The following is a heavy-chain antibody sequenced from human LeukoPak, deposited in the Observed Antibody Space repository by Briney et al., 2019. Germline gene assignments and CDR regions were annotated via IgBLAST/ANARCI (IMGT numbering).Heavy chain of an antibody. CDR1: RFSLDTYA. Sequence: PGGSLRLSCAASRFSLDTYAMSWVRQTPGKGLEWVSTISGSGANTYYADSVKGRFTISRDNSKNTLYLQMNSLRAEDTAVYYCAKESGYSFGPFDSCGQGTLVTVSS. V-gene: IGHV3-23*01. CDR3: AKESGYSFGPFDS. D-gene: IGHD5-18*01. CDR2: ISGSGANT. J-gene: IGHJ4*02.